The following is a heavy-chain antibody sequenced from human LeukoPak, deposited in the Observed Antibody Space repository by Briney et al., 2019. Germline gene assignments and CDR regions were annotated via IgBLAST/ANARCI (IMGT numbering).Heavy chain of an antibody. V-gene: IGHV1-2*02. J-gene: IGHJ4*02. CDR1: GYTFTGYY. D-gene: IGHD3-9*01. CDR2: INPNSGGT. CDR3: ARDFNGVTGYDY. Sequence: ASVKVSCKASGYTFTGYYMHWVRQAPGQGLEWMGWINPNSGGTNYAQKFQGRVTMTRDTSISTAYMELSRLRSDDTAVYYCARDFNGVTGYDYWGQGTLVTVSS.